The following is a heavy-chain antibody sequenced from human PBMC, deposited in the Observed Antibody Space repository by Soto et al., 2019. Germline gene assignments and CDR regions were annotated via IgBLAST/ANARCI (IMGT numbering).Heavy chain of an antibody. D-gene: IGHD6-13*01. CDR3: ARVSSSSCHDY. J-gene: IGHJ4*02. V-gene: IGHV1-18*01. CDR2: ISAYNGNT. CDR1: GYTFTSYG. Sequence: QVQLVQSGAEVKKPGASVKVSCKASGYTFTSYGISWVRQAPGQGLEWMGWISAYNGNTNYAQKLQGRVTMTTDTSTTTADMELRSLRSDDTAVYSCARVSSSSCHDYWGQGTLVTVSS.